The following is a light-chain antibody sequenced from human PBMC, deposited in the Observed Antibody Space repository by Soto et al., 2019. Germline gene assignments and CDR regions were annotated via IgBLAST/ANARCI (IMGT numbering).Light chain of an antibody. Sequence: QLVLTQPPSVSGAPGQRVTISCPGSRSNIGAGYAVHWYQQLPGTAPKLLIYDNTNRPSGVPDRFSASESGTSASLAITGLQSEDEADYYCQSYDTSLSASVFGGGTKLTVL. CDR2: DNT. J-gene: IGLJ2*01. CDR1: RSNIGAGYA. CDR3: QSYDTSLSASV. V-gene: IGLV1-40*01.